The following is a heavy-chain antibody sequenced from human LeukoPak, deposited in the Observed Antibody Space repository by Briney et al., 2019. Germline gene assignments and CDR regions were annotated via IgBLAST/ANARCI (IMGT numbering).Heavy chain of an antibody. CDR3: ARELYGSGSPFDY. J-gene: IGHJ4*02. Sequence: SETLSLTCTVSGGSISGYYWSWIRQPPGKGLEWIGYIYYSGSTNYNPSLKSRVTISVDTSKNQFSLKLSSVTAADTAVYYCARELYGSGSPFDYWGQGTLVTVSS. D-gene: IGHD3-10*01. V-gene: IGHV4-59*01. CDR2: IYYSGST. CDR1: GGSISGYY.